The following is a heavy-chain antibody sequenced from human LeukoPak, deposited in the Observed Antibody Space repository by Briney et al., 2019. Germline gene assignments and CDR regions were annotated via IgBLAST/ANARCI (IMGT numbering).Heavy chain of an antibody. CDR1: GFTFSSYS. V-gene: IGHV3-21*01. D-gene: IGHD3-22*01. Sequence: GGSLRLSCAASGFTFSSYSMNWVRQAPGKGLEWVSSISSSSSYIYYADSVKGRFTISRDNAKNSLYLQMNSLRAEDTAVYYCATYYDSSGYMDFDYWGQGTLVTVSS. CDR3: ATYYDSSGYMDFDY. CDR2: ISSSSSYI. J-gene: IGHJ4*02.